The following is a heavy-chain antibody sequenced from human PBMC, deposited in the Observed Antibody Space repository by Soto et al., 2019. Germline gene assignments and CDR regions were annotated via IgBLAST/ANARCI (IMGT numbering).Heavy chain of an antibody. CDR1: GGSVSSSSYY. CDR2: IYYSGST. CDR3: ARRWGRSFDY. D-gene: IGHD2-15*01. Sequence: PSETLSLTCTVSGGSVSSSSYYWSWSRQPPGKGLEWIGYIYYSGSTNYNPSLKSRVTISVDTSKNQFSLKLSSVTAADTAVYYCARRWGRSFDYWGQGTLVTVSS. V-gene: IGHV4-61*01. J-gene: IGHJ4*02.